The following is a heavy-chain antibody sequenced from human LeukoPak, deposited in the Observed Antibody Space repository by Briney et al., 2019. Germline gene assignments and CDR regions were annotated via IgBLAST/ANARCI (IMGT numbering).Heavy chain of an antibody. CDR3: ARIPLAACEGDY. J-gene: IGHJ4*02. Sequence: SGPALVKPTQTLTLTCTFSGFTLSTSGMCVSWIRQPPGKALEWLALIDWDDDKYYSTSLKTRLTISKDTSKNQVVLTMTNMDPVDTATYYCARIPLAACEGDYWGQGTLVTVSS. CDR1: GFTLSTSGMC. D-gene: IGHD6-25*01. CDR2: IDWDDDK. V-gene: IGHV2-70*01.